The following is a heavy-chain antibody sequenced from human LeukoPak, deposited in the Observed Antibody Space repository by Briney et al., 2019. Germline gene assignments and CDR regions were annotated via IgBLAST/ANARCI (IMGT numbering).Heavy chain of an antibody. D-gene: IGHD1/OR15-1a*01. Sequence: GGSLRLSCAASGFPFSSHAMRWVRQPPGKGLEWVAAISNGKTYYADSVRGRFAISRDDSTNTVYLHMNSLRAEDTAVYYCAKDSRDWNNAFDPWGQGTLVTVSS. V-gene: IGHV3-23*01. J-gene: IGHJ5*02. CDR1: GFPFSSHA. CDR2: ISNGKT. CDR3: AKDSRDWNNAFDP.